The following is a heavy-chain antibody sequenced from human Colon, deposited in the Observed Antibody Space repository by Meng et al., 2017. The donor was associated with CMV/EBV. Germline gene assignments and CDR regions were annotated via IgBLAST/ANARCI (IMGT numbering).Heavy chain of an antibody. CDR3: TRGNTALWDSDS. D-gene: IGHD3-10*01. J-gene: IGHJ4*02. V-gene: IGHV4-61*01. Sequence: CTGSGVSVNTDKYYWSWFRQAPGKGLEFIGYVYYSGATNYNPFFKSRVTISIDTSKNQFSLRLTSVTAADTAVYFCTRGNTALWDSDSWGQGTLVTVSS. CDR2: VYYSGAT. CDR1: GVSVNTDKYY.